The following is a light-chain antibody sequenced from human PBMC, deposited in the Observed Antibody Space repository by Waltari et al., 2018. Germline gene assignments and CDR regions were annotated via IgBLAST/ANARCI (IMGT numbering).Light chain of an antibody. CDR1: QSVSSDY. Sequence: EIVLTQSPGTLSLSPGDRATLSCRARQSVSSDYLAWYQQKPGQAPRLLIYGAYSRATGIPDRFSGSGSGTDFTLTISRLEPEDSAVYYCKHYDRSPLYTFGQGTKLEIK. V-gene: IGKV3-20*01. CDR3: KHYDRSPLYT. J-gene: IGKJ2*01. CDR2: GAY.